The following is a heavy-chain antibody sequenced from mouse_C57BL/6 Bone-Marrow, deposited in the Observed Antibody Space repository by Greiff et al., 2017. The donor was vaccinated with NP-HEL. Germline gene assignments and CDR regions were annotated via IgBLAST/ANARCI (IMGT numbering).Heavy chain of an antibody. CDR1: GFSLTSYG. CDR3: ARKPLFYDYDGGAWFAY. Sequence: QVQLQQSGPGLVQPSQSLSITCTVSGFSLTSYGVHWVRQSPGKGLEWLGVIWSGGSTDYNAAFISRLSISKDNSKSQVFFKMNSLQADDTAIYYCARKPLFYDYDGGAWFAYWGQGTLVTVSA. V-gene: IGHV2-2*01. CDR2: IWSGGST. J-gene: IGHJ3*01. D-gene: IGHD2-4*01.